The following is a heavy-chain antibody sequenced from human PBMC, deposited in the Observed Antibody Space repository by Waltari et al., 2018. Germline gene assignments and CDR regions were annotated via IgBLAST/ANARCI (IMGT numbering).Heavy chain of an antibody. V-gene: IGHV1-18*04. D-gene: IGHD2-2*01. CDR3: ARGGVVVPAAMGFDL. CDR2: SSASTGNT. J-gene: IGHJ2*01. Sequence: QVQLVQSGAEVKKPGASVKVSCKASGYTFTSYGISWVRQAPGQGLEWMGWSSASTGNTNYAQNLQGRVTMTTDTSTSTAYMELRSLRSDDTAVYYCARGGVVVPAAMGFDLWGRGTLVTVSS. CDR1: GYTFTSYG.